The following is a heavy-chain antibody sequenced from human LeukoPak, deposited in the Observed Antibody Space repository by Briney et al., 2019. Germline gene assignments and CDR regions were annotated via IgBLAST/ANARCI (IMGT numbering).Heavy chain of an antibody. J-gene: IGHJ4*02. CDR3: VSTRGYSGYVLY. D-gene: IGHD5-12*01. CDR2: SDHGGST. V-gene: IGHV4-39*07. Sequence: PSETLSLTCTVSGGSIGGSSDYWGWIRQPPGKGLEWIGSSDHGGSTYYSPSLQSRVTISVDTSKNQFSLKLSSVTAADTAVYHCVSTRGYSGYVLYWGQGSLVTVSA. CDR1: GGSIGGSSDY.